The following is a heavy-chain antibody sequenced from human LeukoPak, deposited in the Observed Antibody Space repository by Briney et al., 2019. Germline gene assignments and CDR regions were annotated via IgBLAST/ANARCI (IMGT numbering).Heavy chain of an antibody. J-gene: IGHJ4*02. V-gene: IGHV4-61*05. Sequence: SETLSLTCTVSGGSISSSSYYWGWIRQPPGKGLEWIGYIYYSGSTNYNPSLKSRVTISVDTSKNQFSLKLSSVTAADTAVYYCASIAVAGRFDYWGQGTLVTVSS. CDR2: IYYSGST. D-gene: IGHD6-19*01. CDR1: GGSISSSSYY. CDR3: ASIAVAGRFDY.